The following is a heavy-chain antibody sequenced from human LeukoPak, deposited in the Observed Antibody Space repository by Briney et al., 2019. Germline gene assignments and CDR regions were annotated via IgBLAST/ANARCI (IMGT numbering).Heavy chain of an antibody. J-gene: IGHJ3*02. Sequence: SETLSLTCAVYGGSFSGYYWTWIRQPPGKGLEWIGEINHSGSTNYNPSLKSRVTISVDTSKNQFSLKLSSVTAADTGVYYCAMETSGSNDAFDIWGEGTMVTVS. V-gene: IGHV4-34*01. D-gene: IGHD1-26*01. CDR1: GGSFSGYY. CDR2: INHSGST. CDR3: AMETSGSNDAFDI.